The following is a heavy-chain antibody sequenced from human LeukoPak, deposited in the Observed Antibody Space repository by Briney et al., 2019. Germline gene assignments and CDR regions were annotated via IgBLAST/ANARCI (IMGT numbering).Heavy chain of an antibody. CDR1: GGSISTSSYY. D-gene: IGHD6-25*01. CDR3: ARHAAGNWFDP. Sequence: SETLSLTCTVSGGSISTSSYYWGWVRQPPGKGLEWIGNIFYSGSTYYSPSLKSRVTISVDTSKNQFSLKLSSVTAADTAVYYCARHAAGNWFDPWGQGTLVTVSS. J-gene: IGHJ5*02. CDR2: IFYSGST. V-gene: IGHV4-39*01.